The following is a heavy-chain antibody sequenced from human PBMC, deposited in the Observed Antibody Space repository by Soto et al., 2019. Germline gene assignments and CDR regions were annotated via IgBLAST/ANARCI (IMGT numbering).Heavy chain of an antibody. D-gene: IGHD3-3*01. CDR2: IYYSGST. Sequence: SETLSLTCTVSGGSISSSSYYWGWIRQPPGKGLEWIGSIYYSGSTYYNPSLKSRVTISVDTSKNQFSLKLSSVTAADTAVYYCARPSRRFWSGLYYFDYWGQGTLVTVSS. V-gene: IGHV4-39*01. J-gene: IGHJ4*02. CDR1: GGSISSSSYY. CDR3: ARPSRRFWSGLYYFDY.